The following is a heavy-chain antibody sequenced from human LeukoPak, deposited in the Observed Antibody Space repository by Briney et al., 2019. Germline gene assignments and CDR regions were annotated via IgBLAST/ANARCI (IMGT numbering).Heavy chain of an antibody. V-gene: IGHV3-7*01. J-gene: IGHJ4*02. CDR3: AKDPGDTAMDYYFDC. CDR1: GFTFSGYS. Sequence: GGSLRLSCAVSGFTFSGYSMTWVRQAPGQGLEWVAKIKQDGSEKYYVGSVKGRFTISRDNAKNSLFLQMNSLRAEDTAVYYCAKDPGDTAMDYYFDCWGQGTLVTVSS. D-gene: IGHD5-18*01. CDR2: IKQDGSEK.